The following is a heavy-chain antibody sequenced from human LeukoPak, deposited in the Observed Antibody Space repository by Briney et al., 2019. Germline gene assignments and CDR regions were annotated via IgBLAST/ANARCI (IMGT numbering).Heavy chain of an antibody. CDR3: ARDSGSYYFDY. Sequence: PSETLSLTCTVSGGSISSYYWSWIRQPPGKGLEWIGYIYYSGSTNYNPSLKSRVTISVDTSKNQFSLKLSSVIAADTAVYYCARDSGSYYFDYWGQGTLVTVSS. CDR1: GGSISSYY. CDR2: IYYSGST. D-gene: IGHD1-26*01. J-gene: IGHJ4*02. V-gene: IGHV4-59*01.